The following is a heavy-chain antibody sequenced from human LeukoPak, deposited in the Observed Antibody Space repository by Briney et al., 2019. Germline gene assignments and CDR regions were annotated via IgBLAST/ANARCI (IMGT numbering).Heavy chain of an antibody. CDR2: IYNGDMT. CDR3: ARVSITMIVVEVGNAFDI. CDR1: GLTVSSNY. J-gene: IGHJ3*02. D-gene: IGHD3-22*01. V-gene: IGHV3-66*01. Sequence: GGSLRLSCAASGLTVSSNYMSWVRQAPGKGLEWLSVIYNGDMTYYADSVKGRFTISRDNSKNTLYLQMNNLRAEDTAVYYCARVSITMIVVEVGNAFDIWGQGTMVTVSS.